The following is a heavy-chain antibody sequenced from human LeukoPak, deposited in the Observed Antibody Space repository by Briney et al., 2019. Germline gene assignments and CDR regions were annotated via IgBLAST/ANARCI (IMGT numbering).Heavy chain of an antibody. V-gene: IGHV1-2*02. D-gene: IGHD3-3*01. CDR2: INPNSGGT. CDR3: ARASGITIFGVAPFDP. Sequence: ASVKVSCKASGYTFTGYYMHWVRQAPGQGLEWMGWINPNSGGTNYAQKFQSRVTMTRDTSISTAYMELSRLRSDDTAVYYCARASGITIFGVAPFDPWGQGTLVTVSS. CDR1: GYTFTGYY. J-gene: IGHJ5*02.